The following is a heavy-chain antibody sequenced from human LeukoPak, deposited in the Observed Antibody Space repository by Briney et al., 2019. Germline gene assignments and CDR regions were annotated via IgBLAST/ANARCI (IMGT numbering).Heavy chain of an antibody. Sequence: GGSLRLSCAASGFTFSRYAMHWVRQAPGKGLEWVALISYDDPDKYYADSVKGRFNISRDDSKNTLYIQMNSLRTEDTAVYYCALSTPTHSGWYNYWGQGTLVTVSS. V-gene: IGHV3-30*03. CDR3: ALSTPTHSGWYNY. CDR1: GFTFSRYA. CDR2: ISYDDPDK. J-gene: IGHJ4*02. D-gene: IGHD6-19*01.